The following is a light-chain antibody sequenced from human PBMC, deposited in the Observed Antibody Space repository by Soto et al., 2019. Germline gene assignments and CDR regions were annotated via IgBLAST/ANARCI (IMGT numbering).Light chain of an antibody. J-gene: IGLJ1*01. Sequence: QSALTQPASVSGSPGQSITISCTGTSSYVGGYNDVSWYQQYPGKAPKLMIYEVSNRPSGVSNRFSGSKSGNTASLTISGLQAEDEADYYCTSYIRSSTLDYVFGTGTKLTVL. CDR1: SSYVGGYND. CDR3: TSYIRSSTLDYV. CDR2: EVS. V-gene: IGLV2-14*01.